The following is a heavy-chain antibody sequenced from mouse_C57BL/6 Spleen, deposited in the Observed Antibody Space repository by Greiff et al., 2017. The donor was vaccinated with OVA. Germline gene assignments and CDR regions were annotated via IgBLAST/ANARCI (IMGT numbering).Heavy chain of an antibody. Sequence: LVESGAELVRPGASVTLSCKASGYTFTDYEMHWVKQTPVHGLEWIGAIDPETGGTAYNQKFKGKAILTADKSSSTAYMELRSLTSEDSAVYYCTRKSSSGYWYFDVWGTGTTVTVSS. J-gene: IGHJ1*03. CDR1: GYTFTDYE. V-gene: IGHV1-15*01. D-gene: IGHD1-3*01. CDR3: TRKSSSGYWYFDV. CDR2: IDPETGGT.